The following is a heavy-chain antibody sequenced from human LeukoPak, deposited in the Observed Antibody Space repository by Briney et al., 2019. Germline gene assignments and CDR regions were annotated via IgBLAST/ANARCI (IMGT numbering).Heavy chain of an antibody. V-gene: IGHV4-59*01. Sequence: SETLSLTRTVSGGSISSYYWSWIRQPPGKGLEWIGYIYYSGSTNYNPSLKSRVTISVDTSKNQFSLKLSSVTAADTAVYYCARNYYDSSGYYYPFDYWGQGTLVTVSS. D-gene: IGHD3-22*01. J-gene: IGHJ4*02. CDR3: ARNYYDSSGYYYPFDY. CDR1: GGSISSYY. CDR2: IYYSGST.